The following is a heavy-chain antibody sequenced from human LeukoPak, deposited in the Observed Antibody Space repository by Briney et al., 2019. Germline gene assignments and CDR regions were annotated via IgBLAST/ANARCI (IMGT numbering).Heavy chain of an antibody. CDR3: ARDLTGETSDY. CDR2: VNPKSGAT. V-gene: IGHV1-2*02. J-gene: IGHJ4*02. D-gene: IGHD7-27*01. CDR1: GYSFTDYY. Sequence: GASVKVSCKASGYSFTDYYMHWVRQAPGQGLEYMAWVNPKSGATYYAQKFQGRVTMTWHTSISTAYLELSSLRSDDTAVYYCARDLTGETSDYWSQGTLVTVSS.